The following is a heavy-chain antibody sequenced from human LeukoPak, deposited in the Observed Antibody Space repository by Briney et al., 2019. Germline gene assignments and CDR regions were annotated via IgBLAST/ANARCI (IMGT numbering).Heavy chain of an antibody. J-gene: IGHJ4*02. CDR3: ARHRVTRFLEGGAIDY. CDR1: GGSISSYY. Sequence: PSETLSLTCSVSGGSISSYYWSWIRHPPGKGLEWIGYIYYSGSTNYNPSLKSRVTISVDTSKNQFSLKLSSVTAADTAVYYCARHRVTRFLEGGAIDYWGQGTLVTVSS. V-gene: IGHV4-59*08. CDR2: IYYSGST. D-gene: IGHD3-3*01.